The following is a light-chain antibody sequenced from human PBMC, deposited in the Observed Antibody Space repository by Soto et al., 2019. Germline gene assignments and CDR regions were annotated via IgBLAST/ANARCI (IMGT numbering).Light chain of an antibody. CDR3: QQSYITPFT. CDR2: AAS. V-gene: IGKV1-39*01. CDR1: QSISNY. Sequence: DIQMTQSPSSLSASVGGRVTITCRSSQSISNYLNWYQQKPGKAPKLLIYAASSSQSEVPSRFSGSGSGTDFTFTISSLQPEDIATYFCQQSYITPFTFGPGTKVEIK. J-gene: IGKJ3*01.